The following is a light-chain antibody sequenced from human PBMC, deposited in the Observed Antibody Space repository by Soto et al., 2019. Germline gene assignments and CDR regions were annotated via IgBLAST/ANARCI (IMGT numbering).Light chain of an antibody. Sequence: EIVLTQSPATLSLSPGERATLSCRASQSVSSYLAWYQQKPGQAPRLLIYDASNRATGIPARFSGSGSGTDFTRTISSLGPEDFAVYYCQQRSSWPSITFGQGTRLEI. V-gene: IGKV3-11*01. CDR3: QQRSSWPSIT. CDR1: QSVSSY. CDR2: DAS. J-gene: IGKJ5*01.